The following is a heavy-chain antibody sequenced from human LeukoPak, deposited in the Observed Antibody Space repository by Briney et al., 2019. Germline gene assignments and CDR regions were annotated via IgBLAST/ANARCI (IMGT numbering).Heavy chain of an antibody. V-gene: IGHV3-30*04. CDR2: ISYDGSNK. D-gene: IGHD3-16*02. CDR1: GFTFSSYA. CDR3: ARGSVWGSYRGPSFDY. J-gene: IGHJ4*02. Sequence: GGSLRLSCAASGFTFSSYAMHWVRQAPGKGLEWVAVISYDGSNKYYADSVKGRFTISRDNSKNTLYLQMNSLRAEDTAVYYCARGSVWGSYRGPSFDYWGQGALVTVSS.